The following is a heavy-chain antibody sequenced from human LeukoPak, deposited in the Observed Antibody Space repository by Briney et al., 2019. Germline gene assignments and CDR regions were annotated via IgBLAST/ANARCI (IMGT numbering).Heavy chain of an antibody. V-gene: IGHV4-59*08. CDR1: GGSISSYY. Sequence: SETLSLTCTVSGGSISSYYWSWIRQPPRKGLEWIGYIYYSGSTNYNPSLKSRVTISVDTSKSQFSLKLTSVTAADTAVYYCATLTTVVTAYYFDHWGQGTLVTVSS. CDR3: ATLTTVVTAYYFDH. D-gene: IGHD4-23*01. J-gene: IGHJ4*02. CDR2: IYYSGST.